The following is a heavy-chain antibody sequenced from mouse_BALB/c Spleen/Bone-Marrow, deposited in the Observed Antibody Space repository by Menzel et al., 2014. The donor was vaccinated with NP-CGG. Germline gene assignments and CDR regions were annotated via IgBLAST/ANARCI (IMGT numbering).Heavy chain of an antibody. CDR2: VNPNKGGT. Sequence: EVKLMESGPDLVKPGASVKISCKASGYPFTGYYMHWVKQSHGKSLEWIGRVNPNKGGTSYNQKFKGKAIITVDKSSSTAYMELRSLTSEDSAVYYCARVEGLYYGMDYWGQGTSVTVSS. CDR3: ARVEGLYYGMDY. J-gene: IGHJ4*01. V-gene: IGHV1-26*01. CDR1: GYPFTGYY. D-gene: IGHD6-2*01.